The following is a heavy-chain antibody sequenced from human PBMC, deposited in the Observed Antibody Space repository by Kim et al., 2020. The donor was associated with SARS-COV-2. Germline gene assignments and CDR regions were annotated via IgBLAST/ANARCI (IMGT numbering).Heavy chain of an antibody. D-gene: IGHD2-15*01. Sequence: GGSLRLSCVASGFNSSTYGMHWVRQVPGKGLEWVALIWYDGSNKYYADSVKGRFTISRDNSKNTLSLQMNSLRAEDTAIYYCVRDGAPSAGYNWFDPWGQGTLVIVSS. CDR2: IWYDGSNK. V-gene: IGHV3-33*01. CDR1: GFNSSTYG. J-gene: IGHJ5*02. CDR3: VRDGAPSAGYNWFDP.